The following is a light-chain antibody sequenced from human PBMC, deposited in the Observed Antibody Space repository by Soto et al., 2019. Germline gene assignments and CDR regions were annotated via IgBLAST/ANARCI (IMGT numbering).Light chain of an antibody. J-gene: IGKJ1*01. CDR3: KQYKSYWK. Sequence: DIQMTQSPSTLSASVLDRVTITCRASQSISSWLAWYQQKPGKAPKVLIYDASSLESGVPSRFSGSGSGKEFTLTISSLQPDDFATYYCKQYKSYWKFGQGTKVDIK. V-gene: IGKV1-5*01. CDR1: QSISSW. CDR2: DAS.